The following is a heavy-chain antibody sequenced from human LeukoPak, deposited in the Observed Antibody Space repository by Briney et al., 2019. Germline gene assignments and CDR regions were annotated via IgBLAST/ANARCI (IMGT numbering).Heavy chain of an antibody. J-gene: IGHJ5*02. CDR2: IYTSGST. Sequence: SQTLSLTCTVSAGSISSGSYYWSWLRQPAGKGLEWIGRIYTSGSTNYNPSLKSLVTISVDTSKNQFSLKLSPVTAADTAVYYCAREVLYSSLNWFDPWGKGTLVTVSS. CDR1: AGSISSGSYY. V-gene: IGHV4-61*02. D-gene: IGHD6-19*01. CDR3: AREVLYSSLNWFDP.